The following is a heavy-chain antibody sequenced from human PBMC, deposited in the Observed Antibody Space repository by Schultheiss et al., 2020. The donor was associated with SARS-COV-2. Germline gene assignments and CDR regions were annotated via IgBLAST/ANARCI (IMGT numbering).Heavy chain of an antibody. J-gene: IGHJ4*02. CDR1: GGSISSSSYY. D-gene: IGHD6-19*01. V-gene: IGHV4-39*07. CDR3: ARDDSSGWDEFDY. Sequence: SQTLSLTCTVSGGSISSSSYYWGWIRQPPGKGLEWIGSIYYSGSTYYNPSLKSRVTISVDTSKNQFSLKLSSVTAADTAVYYCARDDSSGWDEFDYWGQGTLVTVSS. CDR2: IYYSGST.